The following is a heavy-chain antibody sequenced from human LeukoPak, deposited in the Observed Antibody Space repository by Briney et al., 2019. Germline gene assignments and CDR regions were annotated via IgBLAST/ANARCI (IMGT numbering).Heavy chain of an antibody. V-gene: IGHV1-2*02. CDR3: ARGYYDILTGYYNRYWFDP. D-gene: IGHD3-9*01. Sequence: ASVKVSCKASGCTFTGYYMHWVRQAPGQGLEWMGWINPNSGGTNYAQKFQGRVTMTRDTSISTAYMELSRLRSDDTAVYYCARGYYDILTGYYNRYWFDPWGQGTLVTVSS. CDR1: GCTFTGYY. J-gene: IGHJ5*02. CDR2: INPNSGGT.